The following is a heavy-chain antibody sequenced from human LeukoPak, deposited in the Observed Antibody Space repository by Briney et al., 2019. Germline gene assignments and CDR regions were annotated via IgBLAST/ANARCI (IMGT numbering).Heavy chain of an antibody. CDR1: GYTFTSYG. J-gene: IGHJ2*01. CDR2: ISADKVNT. CDR3: ARGTRGRGDWYFDL. V-gene: IGHV1-18*01. Sequence: ASVKVSCKASGYTFTSYGFSWVRQAPGQGLEWMAWISADKVNTNYAQKLQGRVTMSADTSTSIAYMELRSLTSDDTAVYYCARGTRGRGDWYFDLWGRGTLVTVSS. D-gene: IGHD1-26*01.